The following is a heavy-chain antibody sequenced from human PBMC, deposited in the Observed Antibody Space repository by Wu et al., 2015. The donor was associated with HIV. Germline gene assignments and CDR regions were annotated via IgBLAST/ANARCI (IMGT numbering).Heavy chain of an antibody. CDR3: TRDQHCRGDGGSVVYFDY. CDR1: GYTFTDYH. CDR2: INPSDYFT. J-gene: IGHJ4*02. V-gene: IGHV1-46*03. Sequence: QVQLVQSGAEVKKPGASVKISCKTSGYTFTDYHMHWVRQAPGQTLEWMGIINPSDYFTNYAQKFQGRFTVTRDVSTSTFYMELSSLNSEDTAIYYCTRDQHCRGDGGSVVYFDYVGPGNPGHRLL. D-gene: IGHD3-10*01.